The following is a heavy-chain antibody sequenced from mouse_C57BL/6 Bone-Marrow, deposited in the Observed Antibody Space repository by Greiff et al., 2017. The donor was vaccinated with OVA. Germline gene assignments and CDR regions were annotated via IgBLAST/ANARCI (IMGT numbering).Heavy chain of an antibody. Sequence: EVMLVESGGDLVKPGGSLKLSCAASGFTFSSYGMSWVRQTPDKRLEWVATISSGGSYTYYPDSVKGRFTISRDNAKNTLYLQMSSLKSEDTAMYYGARHRGLLGGDYWGQGTTLTVSS. D-gene: IGHD2-3*01. CDR2: ISSGGSYT. CDR1: GFTFSSYG. J-gene: IGHJ2*01. V-gene: IGHV5-6*01. CDR3: ARHRGLLGGDY.